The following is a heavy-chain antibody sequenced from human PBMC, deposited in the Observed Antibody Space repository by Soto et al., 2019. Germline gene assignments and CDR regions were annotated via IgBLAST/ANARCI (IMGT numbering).Heavy chain of an antibody. D-gene: IGHD3-10*01. CDR3: AKKVNSGSGSQYFDY. J-gene: IGHJ4*02. CDR2: FRAGGDDGTT. Sequence: GSLSLSCVASGFTFSSYSMSWVRQAPGKGLEWVSGFRAGGDDGTTYYADSVKGRFTISRDNSKNTLFLQMNSLRAEDTAIYYCAKKVNSGSGSQYFDYFGQGTLVTVSS. V-gene: IGHV3-23*01. CDR1: GFTFSSYS.